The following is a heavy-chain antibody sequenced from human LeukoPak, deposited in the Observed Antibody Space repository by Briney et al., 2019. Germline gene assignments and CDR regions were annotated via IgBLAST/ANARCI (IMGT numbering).Heavy chain of an antibody. D-gene: IGHD3-22*01. J-gene: IGHJ4*02. Sequence: GGSLRLSCAASGFTFSSYAMHWVRQAPGKGLEWVAVISYDGSNIYYADSVKGRFTISRDNSKNTLYLQVNSLRAEDTAVYYCARDYSSGYYRTFDYWGQGTLVSVSS. CDR1: GFTFSSYA. V-gene: IGHV3-30*04. CDR2: ISYDGSNI. CDR3: ARDYSSGYYRTFDY.